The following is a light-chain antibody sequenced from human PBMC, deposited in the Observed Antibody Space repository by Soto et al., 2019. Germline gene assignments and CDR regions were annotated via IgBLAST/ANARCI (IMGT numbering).Light chain of an antibody. Sequence: DIVMTQSPDSLAVSLGERATINCKSSQSVLYSANNKNYLAWYQQKPGQPPNLLIYWASTRESGVPDRFSGSGSGTDFTLTISSLQAEDVAVYYCQQYYITPRTFGQGTKVDI. V-gene: IGKV4-1*01. CDR2: WAS. J-gene: IGKJ1*01. CDR3: QQYYITPRT. CDR1: QSVLYSANNKNY.